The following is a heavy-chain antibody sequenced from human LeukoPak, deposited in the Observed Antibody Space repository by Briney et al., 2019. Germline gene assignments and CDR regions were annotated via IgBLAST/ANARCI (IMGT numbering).Heavy chain of an antibody. J-gene: IGHJ4*02. D-gene: IGHD4-17*01. CDR3: ARDRDYAFDY. CDR1: GFTLSTYS. Sequence: GGSLRLSCAASGFTLSTYSMNWVRRAPGKGLEWISYINSDTYNNTIHYADTVKGRFTISRDNAKSSLYLQMNSLRDEDMAVYYCARDRDYAFDYWGQGTLVTVSS. CDR2: INSDTYNNTI. V-gene: IGHV3-48*02.